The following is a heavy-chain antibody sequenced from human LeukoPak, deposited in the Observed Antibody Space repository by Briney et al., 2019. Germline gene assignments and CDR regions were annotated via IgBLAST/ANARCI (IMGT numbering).Heavy chain of an antibody. J-gene: IGHJ4*02. D-gene: IGHD3-22*01. V-gene: IGHV3-21*04. CDR3: ARLRYYSESNANNRFDY. CDR2: ISSSSSYI. CDR1: GFSFSSYN. Sequence: GGSLRLSCAASGFSFSSYNMNWVRQAPGKGLEWVSFISSSSSYIYYVDSVKGRFTISRDNAKNSLYLQMNSLRAEDTAVYYCARLRYYSESNANNRFDYWGQGTLVTVSS.